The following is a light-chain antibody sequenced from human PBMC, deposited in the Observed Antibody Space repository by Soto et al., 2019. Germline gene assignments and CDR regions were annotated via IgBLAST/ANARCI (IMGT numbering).Light chain of an antibody. Sequence: QSVLTQPPSVSAAPGQRVTISCSGSSFNSGNTYVSWYQQLPGTTPKLLIYEDNKRPSGIPDRCSGSKSGTSATLGIPGLHDGDEAVYYFASWDSSLTAGVFGGSTQLTVL. CDR1: SFNSGNTY. J-gene: IGLJ7*01. V-gene: IGLV1-51*02. CDR3: ASWDSSLTAGV. CDR2: EDN.